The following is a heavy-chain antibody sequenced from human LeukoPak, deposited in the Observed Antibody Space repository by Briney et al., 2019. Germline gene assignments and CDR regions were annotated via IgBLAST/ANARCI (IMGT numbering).Heavy chain of an antibody. CDR3: ARDSVAVSDTVDY. Sequence: ASVKVSCKASGYSFTSFGITWVRQAPGQGLEWMGWINAYNGNTNYAQKLQGRVTMTTDTSTSTAYMELRTLRSDDTAVYYCARDSVAVSDTVDYWGQGTLVTVSS. CDR1: GYSFTSFG. CDR2: INAYNGNT. D-gene: IGHD6-19*01. J-gene: IGHJ4*02. V-gene: IGHV1-18*01.